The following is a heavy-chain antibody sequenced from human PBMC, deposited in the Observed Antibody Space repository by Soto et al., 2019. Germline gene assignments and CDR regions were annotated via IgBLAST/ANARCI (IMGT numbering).Heavy chain of an antibody. V-gene: IGHV1-69*12. Sequence: QVQLVQSGAEVKKPGSSVKVSCKASGGTFSSYAISWVRQAPGQGLEWMGGISPIFGTANYAQKFQGRVTMTGDESTSTADMELSSLRAEDTAVYYCAKADMPNNLGIDYWGQGTLVTVSS. CDR2: ISPIFGTA. CDR1: GGTFSSYA. D-gene: IGHD1-1*01. J-gene: IGHJ4*02. CDR3: AKADMPNNLGIDY.